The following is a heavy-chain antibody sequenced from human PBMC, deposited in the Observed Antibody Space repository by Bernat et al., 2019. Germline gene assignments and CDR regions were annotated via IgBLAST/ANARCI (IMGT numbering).Heavy chain of an antibody. Sequence: QVQLVQSGAEVKKPGSSVKVSCKASGGTFSSYAISWVRQAPGQGLEWMGGIIPIFGTANYAQKFQGRVTITADKSTSTAYMELSSLRSEDTAVYYCAETGYGSGSYYNLWGYYYYGMDVWGQGTTVTVSS. CDR1: GGTFSSYA. CDR3: AETGYGSGSYYNLWGYYYYGMDV. V-gene: IGHV1-69*06. CDR2: IIPIFGTA. D-gene: IGHD3-10*01. J-gene: IGHJ6*02.